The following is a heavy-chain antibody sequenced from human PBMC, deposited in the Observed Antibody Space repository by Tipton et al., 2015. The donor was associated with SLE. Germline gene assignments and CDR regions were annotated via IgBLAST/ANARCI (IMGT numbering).Heavy chain of an antibody. CDR1: GFNFDYYA. CDR3: AKAPFEKGPYYYYYYMDV. J-gene: IGHJ6*03. CDR2: ISWDSGSL. D-gene: IGHD3-9*01. Sequence: SLRLSCAASGFNFDYYAMHWVRQGPGKGLEWVSGISWDSGSLDYADSVKGRFTISRDNAKNSLYLQMNSLRPEDTALYYCAKAPFEKGPYYYYYYMDVWGRGTTVTVSS. V-gene: IGHV3-9*01.